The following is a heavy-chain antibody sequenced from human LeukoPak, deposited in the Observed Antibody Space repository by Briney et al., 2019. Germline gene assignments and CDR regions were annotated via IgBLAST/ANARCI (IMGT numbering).Heavy chain of an antibody. CDR1: GFTFSSYW. Sequence: SGGSLRLSCAASGFTFSSYWMIWVRQAPGKGLEWVANIRQDGSEKYYVASVRGRFTISRDNAKNSLYLQMNSLRAEDTAVYYCARDQVGGWELLDYWGQGTLVTVSS. V-gene: IGHV3-7*01. CDR3: ARDQVGGWELLDY. CDR2: IRQDGSEK. J-gene: IGHJ4*02. D-gene: IGHD1-26*01.